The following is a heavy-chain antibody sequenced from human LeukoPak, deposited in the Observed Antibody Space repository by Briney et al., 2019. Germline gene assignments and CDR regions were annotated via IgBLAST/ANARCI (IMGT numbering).Heavy chain of an antibody. CDR2: PSSSGSMI. D-gene: IGHD6-19*01. V-gene: IGHV3-48*03. J-gene: IGHJ2*01. CDR3: ARDAGYSSGWSHWYLDL. Sequence: GGSLRLSCAASGFTFSSYEMNWFRKPQGKGRNGFPYPSSSGSMIFYADSVKGRFTISRDNAKNSLYLQMNSLRAEDTAVYYCARDAGYSSGWSHWYLDLWGRGTLVTVSS. CDR1: GFTFSSYE.